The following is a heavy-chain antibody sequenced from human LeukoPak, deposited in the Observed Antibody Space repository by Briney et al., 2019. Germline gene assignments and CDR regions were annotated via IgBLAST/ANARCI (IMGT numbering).Heavy chain of an antibody. D-gene: IGHD4/OR15-4a*01. Sequence: NLGESLKISCQGSGSSFTSYWISWVRQLPGKGLEWMGRIDPSDSYTNYGPSFQGHVTISADKSISTAYLQWSSLKASDTAMYYCARRYGANDYWGQGTLVTVSS. J-gene: IGHJ4*02. CDR1: GSSFTSYW. V-gene: IGHV5-10-1*01. CDR3: ARRYGANDY. CDR2: IDPSDSYT.